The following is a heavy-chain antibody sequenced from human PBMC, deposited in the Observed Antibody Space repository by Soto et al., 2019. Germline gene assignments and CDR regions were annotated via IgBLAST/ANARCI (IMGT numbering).Heavy chain of an antibody. V-gene: IGHV4-4*02. CDR2: IYHSGST. D-gene: IGHD3-9*01. J-gene: IGHJ5*02. CDR1: SGSISSSNW. CDR3: ARRLMTGGWFDP. Sequence: QGQLQESGPGLLKPSGTLSLTCAVSSGSISSSNWWSWVRQPPGKGLEWIGEIYHSGSTNYNPSLKSRVTISGDKSKNQFSLKLSSVTAADTAVYYCARRLMTGGWFDPWGQGTLVTVSS.